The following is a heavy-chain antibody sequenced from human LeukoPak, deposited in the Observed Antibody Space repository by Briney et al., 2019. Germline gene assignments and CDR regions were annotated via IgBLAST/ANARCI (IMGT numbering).Heavy chain of an antibody. CDR1: GFTFSSYA. CDR3: ARNPAAWFGELSSWFDP. CDR2: ISYDGSSK. V-gene: IGHV3-30-3*01. J-gene: IGHJ5*02. D-gene: IGHD3-10*01. Sequence: QPGGSLRLSCAASGFTFSSYAMHWVRQAPGKGLEWVAVISYDGSSKNYADSVKGRFTISRDNSENTLYLQMSSLKTDDSAVYYCARNPAAWFGELSSWFDPWGQGTLVTVS.